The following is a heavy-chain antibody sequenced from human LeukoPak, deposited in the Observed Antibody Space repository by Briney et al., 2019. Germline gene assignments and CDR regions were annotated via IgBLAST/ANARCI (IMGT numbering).Heavy chain of an antibody. D-gene: IGHD4-23*01. J-gene: IGHJ1*01. V-gene: IGHV4-34*01. CDR3: ARAFYGGNFGKYFQH. CDR1: GGSFSSYY. CDR2: INHSGST. Sequence: SETLSLTCAVCGGSFSSYYWSWIRQPPGKGLEWIGEINHSGSTNYNPSLKSRVTISVDTSKNQFSLKLSSVTAADTAVYYCARAFYGGNFGKYFQHWGQGTLVTVSS.